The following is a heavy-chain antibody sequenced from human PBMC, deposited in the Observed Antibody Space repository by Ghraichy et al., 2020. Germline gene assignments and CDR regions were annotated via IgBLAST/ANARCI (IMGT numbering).Heavy chain of an antibody. CDR1: GGSISSYY. Sequence: SETLSLTCTVSGGSISSYYWSWIRQPPGKGLEWIGYIYYSGSTNYNPSLKSRVTISVATSKNQFSLKLSPVTAADTAVYYCAGVMRITMIVAQDGMDVWGQGTTVTVSS. J-gene: IGHJ6*02. CDR2: IYYSGST. CDR3: AGVMRITMIVAQDGMDV. D-gene: IGHD3-22*01. V-gene: IGHV4-59*08.